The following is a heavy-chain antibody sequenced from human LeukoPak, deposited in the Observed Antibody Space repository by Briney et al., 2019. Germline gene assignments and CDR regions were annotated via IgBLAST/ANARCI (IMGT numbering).Heavy chain of an antibody. CDR2: INPNSGGT. J-gene: IGHJ1*01. CDR1: GYTFTGYY. CDR3: ASCSSTSCSYAEYFQH. V-gene: IGHV1-2*02. D-gene: IGHD2-2*01. Sequence: ASVKVSCKASGYTFTGYYMHWVRQAPGQGLEWMGWINPNSGGTNYAQKFQGRATMTRDTSISTAYMELSRLRSDDTAVYYYASCSSTSCSYAEYFQHWGQGTLVTVSS.